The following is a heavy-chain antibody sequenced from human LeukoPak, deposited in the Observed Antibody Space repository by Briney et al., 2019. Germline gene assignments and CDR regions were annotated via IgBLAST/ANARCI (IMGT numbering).Heavy chain of an antibody. Sequence: TGGSLRLSCAASGFTFSSYGIHWVRQAPGEGLEWVAVISHDGSNKFYVDSVKGRFTISRDNSQNTLYSQMNRLRGEDTAVYYCARGGYYAMDVWGQGTTVTVSS. V-gene: IGHV3-30*03. CDR2: ISHDGSNK. J-gene: IGHJ6*02. CDR1: GFTFSSYG. CDR3: ARGGYYAMDV.